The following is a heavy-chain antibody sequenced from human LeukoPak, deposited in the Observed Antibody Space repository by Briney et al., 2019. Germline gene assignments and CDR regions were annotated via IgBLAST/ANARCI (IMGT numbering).Heavy chain of an antibody. CDR3: AKDRGDIVVVPAAIFGNYYYYGMDV. CDR2: ISGSGGST. J-gene: IGHJ6*02. D-gene: IGHD2-2*01. CDR1: GITVSNYG. V-gene: IGHV3-23*01. Sequence: GGSLRLSCVVSGITVSNYGMNWVRQAPGKGLEWVSAISGSGGSTYYADSVKGRFTISRDNSKNTLYLQMNSLRAEDTAVYYCAKDRGDIVVVPAAIFGNYYYYGMDVWGQGTTVTVSS.